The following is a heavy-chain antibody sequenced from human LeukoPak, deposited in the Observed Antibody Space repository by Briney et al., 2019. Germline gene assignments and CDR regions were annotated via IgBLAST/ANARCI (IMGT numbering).Heavy chain of an antibody. J-gene: IGHJ5*02. CDR1: GGSISSSSYY. V-gene: IGHV4-39*07. CDR3: ARNPRETGFAP. D-gene: IGHD1-14*01. CDR2: IYYSGST. Sequence: SETLSLTCTVSGGSISSSSYYWGWIRQTPGKGLEWIGSIYYSGSTYYNQSLKSRVTISVDRSKNQFSLKLSSVTAADTAGYYGARNPRETGFAPGGRGTRVT.